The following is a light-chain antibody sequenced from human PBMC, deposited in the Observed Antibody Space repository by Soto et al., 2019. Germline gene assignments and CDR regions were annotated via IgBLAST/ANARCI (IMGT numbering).Light chain of an antibody. J-gene: IGLJ1*01. Sequence: QSALTQPASVSGSPGQLITISCTGTSSDVGDYNYVSWYQQHPGKAPKVMIYDVSNRPSGVSNRFSGSKSGNTASLTISGLQAEDEADYYCSSYTSSSTLYVFGTGTKLTVL. CDR3: SSYTSSSTLYV. CDR1: SSDVGDYNY. V-gene: IGLV2-14*01. CDR2: DVS.